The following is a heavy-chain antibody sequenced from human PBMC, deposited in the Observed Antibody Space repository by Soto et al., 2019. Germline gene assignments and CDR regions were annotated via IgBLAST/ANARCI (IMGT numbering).Heavy chain of an antibody. CDR1: GYTFTSYS. Sequence: QVQLVQSGAEVKKPGASVKVSCKASGYTFTSYSVIWVRQAPGQGLEWMGSINGYNGNTDYAQKFQGRITMTTDTSTSTAYLELSSLRSNDTAVYYCARDAHDFSSVSNYGMDVWGQGTTVTVSS. D-gene: IGHD3-3*01. CDR3: ARDAHDFSSVSNYGMDV. V-gene: IGHV1-18*01. CDR2: INGYNGNT. J-gene: IGHJ6*02.